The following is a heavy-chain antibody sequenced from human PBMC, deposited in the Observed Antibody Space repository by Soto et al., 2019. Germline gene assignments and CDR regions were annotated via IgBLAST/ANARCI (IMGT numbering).Heavy chain of an antibody. V-gene: IGHV3-66*01. CDR1: GFTVSSNY. CDR3: ARDRLRSGWPEYFQH. D-gene: IGHD6-19*01. CDR2: IYSGGST. J-gene: IGHJ1*01. Sequence: EVQLVESGGGLVQPGGSLRLSCAASGFTVSSNYMSWVRQAPGKGLEWVSVIYSGGSTYYADSVKGRFTISRDNSKNTVYFQRNSLGAEDTAGYYWARDRLRSGWPEYFQHWGQGTLVSVSS.